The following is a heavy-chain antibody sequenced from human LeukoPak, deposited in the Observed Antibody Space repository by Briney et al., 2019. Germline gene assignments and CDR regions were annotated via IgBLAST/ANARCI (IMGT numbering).Heavy chain of an antibody. D-gene: IGHD3-9*01. J-gene: IGHJ5*02. CDR3: ARTRLRYFDWLLSPSNWLDP. CDR1: RYSFTSYW. Sequence: PGESLKISCKGSRYSFTSYWIGWVRQMPGKGLEWMGIIYPGDSDTRYSPSFQGQVTISADKSISTAYLQWSNLKASDTAMYYCARTRLRYFDWLLSPSNWLDPWGQGTLVTVSS. CDR2: IYPGDSDT. V-gene: IGHV5-51*01.